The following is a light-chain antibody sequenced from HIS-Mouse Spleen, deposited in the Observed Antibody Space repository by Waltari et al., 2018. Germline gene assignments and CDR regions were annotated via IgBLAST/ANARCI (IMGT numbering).Light chain of an antibody. J-gene: IGLJ3*02. CDR3: CSYAGSSTYWV. Sequence: QSALTQPASVSGSPGQSITIPCTGTSSDVGSYNLVAWYQQQPGKAPKLMIYEGSKRPSGVSNRFSGSKSGNTASLTISGLQAEDEADYYCCSYAGSSTYWVFGGGTKLTVL. CDR2: EGS. CDR1: SSDVGSYNL. V-gene: IGLV2-23*01.